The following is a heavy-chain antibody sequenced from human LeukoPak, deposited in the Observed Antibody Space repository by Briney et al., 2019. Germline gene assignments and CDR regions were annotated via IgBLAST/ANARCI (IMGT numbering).Heavy chain of an antibody. CDR2: ISSSGRSI. V-gene: IGHV3-48*01. CDR1: GFTFSNYN. CDR3: ARRITISGVGYMDV. J-gene: IGHJ6*04. Sequence: GGSLRLSCAASGFTFSNYNMNWLRQAPGKGLEWVSHISSSGRSIYYADSVRGRFTTSRDNVWNSLYLQMSSLRAEDTAVYYCARRITISGVGYMDVWGKGTTVTVSP. D-gene: IGHD3-3*01.